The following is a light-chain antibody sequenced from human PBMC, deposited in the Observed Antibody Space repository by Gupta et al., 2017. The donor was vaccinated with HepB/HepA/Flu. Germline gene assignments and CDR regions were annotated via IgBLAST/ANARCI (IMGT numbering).Light chain of an antibody. CDR2: DAS. V-gene: IGKV3-15*01. Sequence: EIVMTQSPATLSVSPGERATLSCRASQTVTTYLAWFQQKPGQAPRLLIYDASTRATGVPARFSGSGTGTEFTLTINSLQTEDFAVYYCHQYNTWPPWTFGQGTKVEIK. CDR1: QTVTTY. CDR3: HQYNTWPPWT. J-gene: IGKJ1*01.